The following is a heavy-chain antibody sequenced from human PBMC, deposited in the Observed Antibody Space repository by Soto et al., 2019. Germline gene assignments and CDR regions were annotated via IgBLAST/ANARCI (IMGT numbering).Heavy chain of an antibody. CDR1: GFTFSSYA. CDR2: MSGSGGST. CDR3: ARRGSGSDYDY. J-gene: IGHJ4*02. V-gene: IGHV3-23*01. D-gene: IGHD1-26*01. Sequence: EVQLLESGGGLVQPGGSLRLSCAASGFTFSSYAMRWVRQAPGKGLEWVSAMSGSGGSTYYADSVKGRFTISRDNSKNTLYLQMNSLRAEDTAVYYCARRGSGSDYDYWGQGTLVTVSS.